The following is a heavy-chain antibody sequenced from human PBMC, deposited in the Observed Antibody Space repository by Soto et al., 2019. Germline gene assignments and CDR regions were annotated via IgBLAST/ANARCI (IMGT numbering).Heavy chain of an antibody. CDR1: GFTFSSYW. V-gene: IGHV3-74*01. CDR3: ARGIAAAGPGGYYYYGMDV. CDR2: INSDGSST. J-gene: IGHJ6*02. D-gene: IGHD6-13*01. Sequence: WGSLRLSCAASGFTFSSYWMHWVRQAPGKGLVWVSRINSDGSSTSYADSVKGRFTISRDNAKNTLYLQMNSLRAEDTAVYYCARGIAAAGPGGYYYYGMDVWGQGTTVTVSS.